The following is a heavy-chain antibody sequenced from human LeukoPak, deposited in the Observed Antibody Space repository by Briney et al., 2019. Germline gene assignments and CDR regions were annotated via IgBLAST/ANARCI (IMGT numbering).Heavy chain of an antibody. J-gene: IGHJ3*02. CDR1: GGSFSGYY. CDR2: INHSGST. V-gene: IGHV4-34*01. CDR3: ARHDHEDAFDI. D-gene: IGHD3-16*01. Sequence: KASETLSLTCAVYGGSFSGYYWIWIRQPPGKGLEWIGEINHSGSTNYNPSLKSRVTISVDTSKNQFSLKLSSVTAADTAVYYCARHDHEDAFDIWGQGTMVTVSS.